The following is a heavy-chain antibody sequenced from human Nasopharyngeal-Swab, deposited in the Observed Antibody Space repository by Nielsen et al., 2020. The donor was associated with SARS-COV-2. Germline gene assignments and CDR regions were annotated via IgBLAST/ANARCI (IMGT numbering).Heavy chain of an antibody. Sequence: GESLKISCAASGFTFSSYWMHWVRQAPGKGLVWVSRINSDGSSTSYADSVKGRFTISRDNAKNTLYLQMNSLRAEDTAVYYCAKDGRYSGSYPLRPFDYWGQGTLVTVSS. CDR1: GFTFSSYW. J-gene: IGHJ4*02. CDR3: AKDGRYSGSYPLRPFDY. D-gene: IGHD1-26*01. V-gene: IGHV3-74*01. CDR2: INSDGSST.